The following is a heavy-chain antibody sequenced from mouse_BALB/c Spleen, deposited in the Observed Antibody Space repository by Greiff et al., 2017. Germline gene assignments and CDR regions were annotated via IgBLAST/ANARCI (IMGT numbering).Heavy chain of an antibody. CDR1: GYSITSDYA. J-gene: IGHJ3*01. CDR2: ISYSGST. V-gene: IGHV3-2*02. CDR3: AREGEGAAWFAY. Sequence: EVQGVESGPGLVKPSQSLSLTCTVTGYSITSDYAWNWIRQFPGNKLEWMGYISYSGSTSYNPSLKSRISITRDTSKNQFFLQLNSVTTEDTATYYCAREGEGAAWFAYWGQGTLVTVSA.